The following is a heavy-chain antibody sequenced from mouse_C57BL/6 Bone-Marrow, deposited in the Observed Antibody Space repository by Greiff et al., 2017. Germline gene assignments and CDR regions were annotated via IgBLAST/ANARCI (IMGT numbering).Heavy chain of an antibody. CDR2: ISSGGSYT. J-gene: IGHJ3*01. D-gene: IGHD1-1*01. Sequence: EVQLVESGGDLVKPGGSLKLSCAASGFTFSSYGMSWVRQTPDKRLEWVATISSGGSYTYYPDSVKGRFTISRDNAKNTLYLQMSSLKSEDTAMYYCARHGSSLAWCAYWGQGTLVTVSA. CDR1: GFTFSSYG. CDR3: ARHGSSLAWCAY. V-gene: IGHV5-6*01.